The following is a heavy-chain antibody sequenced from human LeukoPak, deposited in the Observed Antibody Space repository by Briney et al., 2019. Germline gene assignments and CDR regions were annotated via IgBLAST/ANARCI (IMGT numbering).Heavy chain of an antibody. CDR1: GYTFTSYG. CDR2: ISAYNGNT. J-gene: IGHJ4*02. V-gene: IGHV1-18*01. CDR3: ARGGGADSSCYYNY. Sequence: ASXKVSCKASGYTFTSYGISWVRQAPGQGGEWMGWISAYNGNTNYAQKLQGRVTMPTDTSTSTAYMELRSLRSDDTAVYYCARGGGADSSCYYNYWGQGTLVTVSS. D-gene: IGHD3-22*01.